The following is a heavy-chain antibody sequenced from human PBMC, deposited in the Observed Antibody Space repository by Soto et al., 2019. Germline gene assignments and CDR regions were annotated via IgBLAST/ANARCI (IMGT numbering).Heavy chain of an antibody. Sequence: EVQLLESGGGLVQPGGSLRLSCAASGFTFSSYAMSWVRQAPGKGLEWVSAISGSGGSTYYADSVKGRFTISRDNSKNTLYLQMNSLRADDTAVYYGAKPRLEAARASNRFDPWGQGTLVTVFS. J-gene: IGHJ5*02. CDR1: GFTFSSYA. CDR2: ISGSGGST. CDR3: AKPRLEAARASNRFDP. D-gene: IGHD6-6*01. V-gene: IGHV3-23*01.